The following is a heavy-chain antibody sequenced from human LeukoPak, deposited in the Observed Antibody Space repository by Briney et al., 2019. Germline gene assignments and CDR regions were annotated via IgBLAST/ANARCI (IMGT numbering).Heavy chain of an antibody. V-gene: IGHV1-2*02. CDR2: INPNSGGT. J-gene: IGHJ3*02. D-gene: IGHD3-3*01. Sequence: WINPNSGGTNYAQKFQGRVTMTRDTSISTAYMDLSRLTSDDTAVYYCARVWSGFSNDAFDIWGHGTMVTVSS. CDR3: ARVWSGFSNDAFDI.